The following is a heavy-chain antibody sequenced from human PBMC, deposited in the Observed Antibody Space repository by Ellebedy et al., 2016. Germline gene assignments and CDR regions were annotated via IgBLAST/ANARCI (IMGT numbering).Heavy chain of an antibody. V-gene: IGHV3-66*01. CDR2: IPVGGNT. CDR3: VRDTIESSSWSFDF. D-gene: IGHD6-13*01. Sequence: GGSLRLSCAASGFTVSNDYISWVRQAPGKGLEWVSSIPVGGNTFYADSLKGRFTISRDNSKNTVYLQMDTLRAEDTAVYYCVRDTIESSSWSFDFWGQGTRVTVSS. J-gene: IGHJ4*02. CDR1: GFTVSNDY.